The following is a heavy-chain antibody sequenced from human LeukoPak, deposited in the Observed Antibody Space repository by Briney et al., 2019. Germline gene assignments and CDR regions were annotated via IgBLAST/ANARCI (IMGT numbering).Heavy chain of an antibody. V-gene: IGHV4-38-2*02. J-gene: IGHJ4*02. D-gene: IGHD6-19*01. CDR2: IYHSGST. Sequence: SETLSLTCTVSGYSISSGYYWGWIRQPPGKGLEWIGSIYHSGSTYYNPSLKSRVTISVDTSKNQFSLKLSSVTAADTAVYYCARAQQWLVRLDWGQGTLVTVSS. CDR1: GYSISSGYY. CDR3: ARAQQWLVRLD.